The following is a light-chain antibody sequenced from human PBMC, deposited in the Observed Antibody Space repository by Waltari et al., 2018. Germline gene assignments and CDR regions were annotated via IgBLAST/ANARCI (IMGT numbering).Light chain of an antibody. CDR1: ANNVGKYG. V-gene: IGLV10-54*02. CDR3: STLDSSLNAWL. J-gene: IGLJ3*02. CDR2: RNN. Sequence: GLTQPPSVSKGVRQTATFSCIGDANNVGKYGASWLQQCQGRPPKLVAYRNNSRPSGISEKFSASKSRNTALLTISGLQPEDEADFYCSTLDSSLNAWLFGGGTRLTV.